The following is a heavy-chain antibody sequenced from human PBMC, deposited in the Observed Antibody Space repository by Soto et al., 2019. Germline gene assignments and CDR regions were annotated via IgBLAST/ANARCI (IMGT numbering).Heavy chain of an antibody. CDR3: AKGGFVESDDMLHVMAV. CDR1: GNSMFNYY. CDR2: VYTDGTA. D-gene: IGHD3-9*01. Sequence: QVHLQESGPGLVKPSGTLSLICTVSGNSMFNYYWSWIRQPAGKGLEWIGRVYTDGTAIYNPSLKMRFIMSVDMSNNHFSLNVKTVTAADTGVYFSAKGGFVESDDMLHVMAVWGQGATVIVS. J-gene: IGHJ6*02. V-gene: IGHV4-4*07.